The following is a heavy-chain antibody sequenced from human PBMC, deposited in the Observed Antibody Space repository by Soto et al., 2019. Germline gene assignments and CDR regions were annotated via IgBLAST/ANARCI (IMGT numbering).Heavy chain of an antibody. CDR3: ARRYGVGEYFDY. CDR1: GVSISSPHHN. CDR2: IHYSGTT. Sequence: SETLSLTCTVSGVSISSPHHNWSWIRQYPGKGLEWIGVIHYSGTTYYKQSLKNRVTISADTSKKQFSPKLSSVAAAESVLYYCARRYGVGEYFDYWGQGTLVTVSS. V-gene: IGHV4-39*01. J-gene: IGHJ4*02. D-gene: IGHD3-16*01.